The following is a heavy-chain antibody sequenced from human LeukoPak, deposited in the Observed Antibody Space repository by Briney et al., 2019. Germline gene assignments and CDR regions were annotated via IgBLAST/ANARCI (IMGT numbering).Heavy chain of an antibody. D-gene: IGHD6-25*01. J-gene: IGHJ4*02. Sequence: GGSLSLSCAASGFTFSSAAMTWVRQAPGKGLQWVSTITGSDDNTYSADSVKGRFTISRDYSKSTVHLQMNSLRVDDTAIYYCAKGPQLGSGYHPDYWGQGTLVTVSS. V-gene: IGHV3-23*01. CDR1: GFTFSSAA. CDR2: ITGSDDNT. CDR3: AKGPQLGSGYHPDY.